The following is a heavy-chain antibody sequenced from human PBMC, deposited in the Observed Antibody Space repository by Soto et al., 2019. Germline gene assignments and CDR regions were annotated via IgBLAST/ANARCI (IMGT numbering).Heavy chain of an antibody. CDR1: GFTFSKYG. CDR2: ISGSGDST. Sequence: EVQLVESGGGLVQPGGSLRLSCAASGFTFSKYGMNWVRQAPGKGLEWVSCISGSGDSTYYADSVKGRFTISRDNAKNSLHLQINSLRAEDTSVYYCASPLDCSSSNCVRWGRGTLVTVSS. D-gene: IGHD4-4*01. CDR3: ASPLDCSSSNCVR. J-gene: IGHJ4*02. V-gene: IGHV3-48*04.